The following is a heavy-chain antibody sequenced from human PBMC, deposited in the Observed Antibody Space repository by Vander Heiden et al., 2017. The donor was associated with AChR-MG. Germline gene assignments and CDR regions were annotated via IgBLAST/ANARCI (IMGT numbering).Heavy chain of an antibody. CDR2: IYYSGST. J-gene: IGHJ4*02. D-gene: IGHD6-19*01. V-gene: IGHV4-59*01. Sequence: QLQLQESGPGLVKPSETLSLTCPVSGGSISSYFWSWIRQPPGKGLEWIGYIYYSGSTNYNPSLKSRVTISVDTSKNQFSLKLSSVTAADTAVYYCARGAVAGFDYWCQGTLVTVSS. CDR1: GGSISSYF. CDR3: ARGAVAGFDY.